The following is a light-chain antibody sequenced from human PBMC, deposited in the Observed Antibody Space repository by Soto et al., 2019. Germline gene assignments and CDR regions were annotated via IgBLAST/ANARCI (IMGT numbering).Light chain of an antibody. CDR2: AAS. J-gene: IGKJ3*01. V-gene: IGKV1-8*01. CDR3: QQYYSYPLT. Sequence: AIRMTQSPSSLSASTGDRVTITCRASQGISSYLAWYQQKPGKAPKLLIYAASTLQSGVPSRFSGSGSGTDFTLTISCLQFEDFATYYCQQYYSYPLTFGPGTKVDIK. CDR1: QGISSY.